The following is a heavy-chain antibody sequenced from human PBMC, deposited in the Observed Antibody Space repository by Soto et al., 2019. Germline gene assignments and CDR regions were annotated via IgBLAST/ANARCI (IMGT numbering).Heavy chain of an antibody. CDR2: IFWDDDK. Sequence: QITLKESGPTLVKPTQTLTLTCTFSGFSLSTTGVGVGWIRQPPGKALEWLALIFWDDDKRYSPSLKSRLTITTAPSKTQVVLTLTNMAPVDTATYYCASSTGYRIFDCWGQGTLVAVSS. D-gene: IGHD3-9*01. CDR1: GFSLSTTGVG. J-gene: IGHJ4*02. CDR3: ASSTGYRIFDC. V-gene: IGHV2-5*02.